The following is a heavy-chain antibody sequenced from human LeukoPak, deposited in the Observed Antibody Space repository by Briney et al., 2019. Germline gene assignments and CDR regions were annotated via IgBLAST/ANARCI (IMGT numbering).Heavy chain of an antibody. V-gene: IGHV4-38-2*02. J-gene: IGHJ4*02. Sequence: PSETLSLTCTVSGYSITSGYYWGWIRQPPGKGLEWIGSINHSGSTYYNPSLKSRVTISADTSKNQFSLKLSSVTAADTAVYYCARDYYGSGSQPFDYWGQGTLVTVSS. CDR2: INHSGST. D-gene: IGHD3-10*01. CDR1: GYSITSGYY. CDR3: ARDYYGSGSQPFDY.